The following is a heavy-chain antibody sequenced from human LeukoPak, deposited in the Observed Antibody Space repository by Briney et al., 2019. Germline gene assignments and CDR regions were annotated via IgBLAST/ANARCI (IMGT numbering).Heavy chain of an antibody. J-gene: IGHJ3*02. CDR2: INSDGSST. CDR3: ARARLGGDAFDI. Sequence: TGGSLRLSCAASGFTFSSYWMHWVRQAPGKGLVWVSRINSDGSSTSYADSVKGRFTISRDNAKNTLYLQMNSLRAEDTAVYYCARARLGGDAFDIWGQGTMDTVSS. D-gene: IGHD2-21*01. CDR1: GFTFSSYW. V-gene: IGHV3-74*01.